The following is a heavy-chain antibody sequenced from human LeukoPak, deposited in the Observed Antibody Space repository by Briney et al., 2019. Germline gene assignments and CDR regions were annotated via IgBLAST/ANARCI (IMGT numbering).Heavy chain of an antibody. V-gene: IGHV4-59*12. CDR3: ARNNRYCSSTSCYLRGKLDY. J-gene: IGHJ4*02. CDR2: IYYSGST. D-gene: IGHD2-2*01. Sequence: NPSETLSLTCTVSGGSISSYYWSWIRQPPGKGLEWIGYIYYSGSTNYNPSLKSRVTISVDTSKNQFSLKLSSVTAADTAVYYCARNNRYCSSTSCYLRGKLDYWGQGTLVTVSS. CDR1: GGSISSYY.